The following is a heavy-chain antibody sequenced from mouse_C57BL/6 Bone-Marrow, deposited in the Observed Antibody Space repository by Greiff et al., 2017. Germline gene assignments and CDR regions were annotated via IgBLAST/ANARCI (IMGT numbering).Heavy chain of an antibody. J-gene: IGHJ2*01. V-gene: IGHV1-52*01. D-gene: IGHD3-3*01. Sequence: VQLQQPGAELVRPGSSVKLSCKASGYTFTSYWMHWVKHRPIQGLEWIGNIDPSDSETHYNQKFKDKATLTVDKSSSTAYMQLSSLTSEDSAVYYCARGADSDYWGQGTTRTVSS. CDR1: GYTFTSYW. CDR2: IDPSDSET. CDR3: ARGADSDY.